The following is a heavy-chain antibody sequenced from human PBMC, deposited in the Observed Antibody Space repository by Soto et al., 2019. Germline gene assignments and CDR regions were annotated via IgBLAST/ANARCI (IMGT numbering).Heavy chain of an antibody. D-gene: IGHD6-13*01. CDR1: SGSISSSNW. V-gene: IGHV4-4*02. J-gene: IGHJ3*02. CDR2: IYHSGST. Sequence: QVQLQESGPGLVKPSGTLSLTCAVSSGSISSSNWWSWVRQPPGKGLEWIGEIYHSGSTNYNPSLKSRVSISVDKSKNQFSLKLSSVTAADTAVYYCARSSSYSSSWYYAFDIWGQGTMVTVSS. CDR3: ARSSSYSSSWYYAFDI.